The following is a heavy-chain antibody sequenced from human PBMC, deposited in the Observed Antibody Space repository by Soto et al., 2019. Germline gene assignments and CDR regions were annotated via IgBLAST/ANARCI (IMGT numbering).Heavy chain of an antibody. CDR3: ARHEATYYHYYGMDV. Sequence: REALEISLRSYGYSFTTYWSAWVRQMTGKGLEWMGSIHPGESDTRYSPSFQGQVTISADRSITTAYLQWSSLKASDTAMYYCARHEATYYHYYGMDVWGQGTTVTVS. J-gene: IGHJ6*02. CDR2: IHPGESDT. CDR1: GYSFTTYW. V-gene: IGHV5-51*01.